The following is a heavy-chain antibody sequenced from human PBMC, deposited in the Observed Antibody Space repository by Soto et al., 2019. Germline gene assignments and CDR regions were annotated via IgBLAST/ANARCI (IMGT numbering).Heavy chain of an antibody. V-gene: IGHV3-74*01. D-gene: IGHD6-19*01. CDR3: ARDPDSSGWYYFQH. Sequence: GGSLRLSCEASGFTFSTFWMHWVRQAPGKGLVWVSRINSDGSSTNYADSVKGRVTISRDNAKNTLYLQLNSLRPEDTAVYFCARDPDSSGWYYFQHWGQGTLVTVSS. CDR2: INSDGSST. CDR1: GFTFSTFW. J-gene: IGHJ1*01.